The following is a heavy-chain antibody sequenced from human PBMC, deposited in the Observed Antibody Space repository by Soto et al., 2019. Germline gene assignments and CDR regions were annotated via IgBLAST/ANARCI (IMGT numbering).Heavy chain of an antibody. Sequence: QVQLQESGPGLVKPSETLTLTCTVSGDSFSDYYWYWIRQVPGKGLEWIGFVFHSATTSYNPSLKTRVAISDDTSKKQFSLRLTSVTAADTAIYYCARGHYSSGWPIDHWGQGILVTVSS. CDR1: GDSFSDYY. CDR2: VFHSATT. J-gene: IGHJ4*02. D-gene: IGHD6-19*01. CDR3: ARGHYSSGWPIDH. V-gene: IGHV4-59*01.